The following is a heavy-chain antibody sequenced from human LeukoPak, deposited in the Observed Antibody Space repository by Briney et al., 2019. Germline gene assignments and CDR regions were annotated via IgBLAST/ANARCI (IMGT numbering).Heavy chain of an antibody. J-gene: IGHJ4*02. V-gene: IGHV3-30*04. CDR2: ISYDGSNK. D-gene: IGHD1-26*01. CDR3: ARVVGAPPRGYKRFDY. CDR1: GFTFSSYA. Sequence: GGSLRLSCAASGFTFSSYAMHWVRQAPGKGLEWVAVISYDGSNKYYADSVKGRFTISRDNSKNTLYLQMNSLRAEDTAVYYCARVVGAPPRGYKRFDYWGQGTLVTVSS.